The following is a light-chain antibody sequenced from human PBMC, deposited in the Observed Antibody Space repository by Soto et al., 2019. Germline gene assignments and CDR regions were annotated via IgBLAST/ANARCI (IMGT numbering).Light chain of an antibody. Sequence: DIQMTQSPSTLSASVGDRVTITCRASQSISSWLAWYQQKPGKAPKLLIYDASSLESGVPSRFSGSGSGTEFTLTISSLQPDDFATYYCQHYNSYLFTFGPGTKVDIK. CDR1: QSISSW. CDR3: QHYNSYLFT. V-gene: IGKV1-5*01. J-gene: IGKJ3*01. CDR2: DAS.